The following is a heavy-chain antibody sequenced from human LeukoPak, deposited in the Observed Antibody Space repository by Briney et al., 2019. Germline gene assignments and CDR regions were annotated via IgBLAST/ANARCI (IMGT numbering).Heavy chain of an antibody. V-gene: IGHV4-39*01. CDR2: ISYSGST. J-gene: IGHJ4*02. D-gene: IGHD3-10*02. Sequence: SETQSLTRTVSGGSIRNSSYYWGWIRQPPGKGLEWIGSISYSGSTFYNPYLKSRVTISADTSNIQFSLKLTSVTAADTAVYFCARHSSYVSPVRYWGQGTLVTVSP. CDR1: GGSIRNSSYY. CDR3: ARHSSYVSPVRY.